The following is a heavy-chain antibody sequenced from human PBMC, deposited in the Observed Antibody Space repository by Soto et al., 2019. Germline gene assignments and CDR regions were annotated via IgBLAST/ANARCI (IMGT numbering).Heavy chain of an antibody. J-gene: IGHJ3*02. CDR1: GFTFSSYG. CDR2: ISYDGSNK. V-gene: IGHV3-30*18. CDR3: AKGVEMATITNAFDI. D-gene: IGHD5-12*01. Sequence: QVQLVESGGGVVQPGRSLRLSCAASGFTFSSYGMHWVRQAPGKGLAWVAVISYDGSNKYYADSVKGRFTISRDNSKNTLYLQMNSLRAEDTAVYYCAKGVEMATITNAFDIWGQGTMVTVSS.